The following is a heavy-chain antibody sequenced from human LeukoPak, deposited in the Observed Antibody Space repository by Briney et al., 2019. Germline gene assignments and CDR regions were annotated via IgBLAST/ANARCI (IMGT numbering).Heavy chain of an antibody. V-gene: IGHV4-4*07. CDR3: ARGFHSNGWHYFDS. J-gene: IGHJ4*02. Sequence: SETLSLNCTVSGGSISTYYWSWIRHPAGEGLEWIGRIYTSGSTNYNPSLKSRVTMSVDTSKNQFSLKLSSVTAADTAIYHCARGFHSNGWHYFDSWGQGTLVTVSS. CDR1: GGSISTYY. D-gene: IGHD6-19*01. CDR2: IYTSGST.